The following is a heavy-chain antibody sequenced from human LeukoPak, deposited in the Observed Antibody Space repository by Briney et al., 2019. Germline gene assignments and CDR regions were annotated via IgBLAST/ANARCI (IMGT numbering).Heavy chain of an antibody. D-gene: IGHD3-3*01. CDR1: GYTFTGYY. CDR2: INPNSGGT. V-gene: IGHV1-2*02. Sequence: ASVKVSCKASGYTFTGYYMHWVRQAPGQGLEWMGWINPNSGGTNYAQKFQGRVTMTEDTSTDTAYMELSSLRSEDTAVYYCATPIFVTQLYYMDVWGKGTTVTVSS. J-gene: IGHJ6*03. CDR3: ATPIFVTQLYYMDV.